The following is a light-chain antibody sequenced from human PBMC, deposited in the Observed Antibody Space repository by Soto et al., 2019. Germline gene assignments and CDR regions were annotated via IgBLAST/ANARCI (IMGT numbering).Light chain of an antibody. CDR2: DVY. Sequence: QSVLTQPASVSASAGQSITISCTGTRGDIGGYNYVSWYQQHPGKAPKLMIYDVYHRPSGVSNRFSGSKSGNTASLTISGLQAEDEADYYCNSYTSSSTLVFGSGTKVTVL. CDR3: NSYTSSSTLV. V-gene: IGLV2-14*03. J-gene: IGLJ1*01. CDR1: RGDIGGYNY.